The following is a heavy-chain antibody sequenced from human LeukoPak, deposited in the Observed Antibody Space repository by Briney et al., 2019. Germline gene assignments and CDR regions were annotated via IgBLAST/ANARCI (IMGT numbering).Heavy chain of an antibody. V-gene: IGHV3-7*03. CDR1: GFIFSNYW. D-gene: IGHD3-22*01. CDR3: AREAPPHDTSDYDF. Sequence: GGSLRLSCGASGFIFSNYWLSWVRQAPGKRLEWVANINQDGRRTYYLDSVKGRFTISRDNAKDSLYLQMNSLRDEDTAIYYCAREAPPHDTSDYDFWGQGTLVTVSS. CDR2: INQDGRRT. J-gene: IGHJ4*02.